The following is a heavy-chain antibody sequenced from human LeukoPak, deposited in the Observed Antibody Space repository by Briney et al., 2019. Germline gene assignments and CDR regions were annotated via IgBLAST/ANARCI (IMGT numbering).Heavy chain of an antibody. J-gene: IGHJ4*02. CDR3: ARVEVGPTANFDY. Sequence: ASVKVSCKASGYTISSHYMHWVRQAPGQGLEWMGMINPSTGITTHAQKFQGRVTMTRDTSTSTVYMELSSLGSEDTAVFYCARVEVGPTANFDYWGQGTLVTVSS. V-gene: IGHV1-46*01. CDR2: INPSTGIT. CDR1: GYTISSHY. D-gene: IGHD1-26*01.